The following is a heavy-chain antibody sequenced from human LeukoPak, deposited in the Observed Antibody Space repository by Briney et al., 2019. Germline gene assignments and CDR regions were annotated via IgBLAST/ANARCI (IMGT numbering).Heavy chain of an antibody. CDR2: ISSSSSYI. V-gene: IGHV3-21*01. CDR3: ARDHEQQLTGGRDV. D-gene: IGHD6-13*01. Sequence: PGGSLRLSCAASGFTFSSCSMNWVRQAPGKGLEWVSSISSSSSYIYYADSVKGRFTISRDNAKNSLYLQMNSLRAEDTAVYYCARDHEQQLTGGRDVWGQGTTVTVSS. J-gene: IGHJ6*02. CDR1: GFTFSSCS.